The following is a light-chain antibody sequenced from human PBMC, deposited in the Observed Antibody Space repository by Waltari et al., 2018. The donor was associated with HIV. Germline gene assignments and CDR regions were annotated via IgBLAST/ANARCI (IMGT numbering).Light chain of an antibody. V-gene: IGLV3-25*03. CDR2: QDN. CDR1: VLSSRF. CDR3: QSSDSDDTYVI. J-gene: IGLJ2*01. Sequence: SAELTQPASVSVSPGQTARITCSADVLSSRFASWYQQKPGQAPVVLMFQDNERPSGIPDRFSGSSSGTTVTLTITAVQEEDEADYYCQSSDSDDTYVIFGGGTKLIVL.